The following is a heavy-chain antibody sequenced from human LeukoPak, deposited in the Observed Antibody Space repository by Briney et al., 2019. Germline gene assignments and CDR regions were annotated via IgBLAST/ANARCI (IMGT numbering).Heavy chain of an antibody. CDR3: ARERREQLLPPYTRSLTYFDY. D-gene: IGHD2-15*01. V-gene: IGHV4-39*07. CDR1: GGSITSSSYY. CDR2: FYYSGST. Sequence: PSETLSLTCTVSGGSITSSSYYWGWIRQPPGKGLEWIGSFYYSGSTYYNPSLKRRVTISIDTPKNQFSLKLSSVTAADTAVYYCARERREQLLPPYTRSLTYFDYWGQGTLVTVSS. J-gene: IGHJ4*02.